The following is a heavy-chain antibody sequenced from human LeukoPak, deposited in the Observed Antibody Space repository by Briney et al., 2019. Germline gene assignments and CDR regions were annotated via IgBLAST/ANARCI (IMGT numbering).Heavy chain of an antibody. V-gene: IGHV1-69*01. Sequence: SVTVSCKASGGTFSSYAISWVRQAPGQGLEWMGGIIPIFGTANYAQKFQGRVTITADESTSTAYMELNSLRSEDTAVYYCARDRQWEGLDYWGQGTLVTVSS. CDR2: IIPIFGTA. CDR1: GGTFSSYA. D-gene: IGHD1-26*01. CDR3: ARDRQWEGLDY. J-gene: IGHJ4*02.